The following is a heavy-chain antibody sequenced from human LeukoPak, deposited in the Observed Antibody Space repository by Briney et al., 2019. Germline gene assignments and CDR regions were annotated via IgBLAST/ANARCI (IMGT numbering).Heavy chain of an antibody. Sequence: GGSVKVSCKASGYTFTSYYMHWVRQAPGQGLEWMGWINPNSGGTNYAQKFQGRVTMTRDTSISTAYMELSRLRSDDTAVYYCARGEYYDSSGYYYYWGQGTLVTVSS. CDR3: ARGEYYDSSGYYYY. J-gene: IGHJ4*02. D-gene: IGHD3-22*01. V-gene: IGHV1-2*02. CDR2: INPNSGGT. CDR1: GYTFTSYY.